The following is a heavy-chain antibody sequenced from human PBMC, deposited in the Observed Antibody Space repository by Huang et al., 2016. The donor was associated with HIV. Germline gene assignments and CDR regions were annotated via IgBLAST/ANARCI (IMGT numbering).Heavy chain of an antibody. Sequence: QVQLVQSGPAMKKPGASVNVSCKASGYTFFTSSISWVRQAPGQGLELMGWVSNYNGHTNYAQKFQGRLTLTTDVSTSSAYMELKNLRSDDTAVYYCARFRGPQVTLNWLDPWGQGTLVTVSS. CDR1: GYTFFTSS. V-gene: IGHV1-18*01. D-gene: IGHD3-10*01. CDR3: ARFRGPQVTLNWLDP. CDR2: VSNYNGHT. J-gene: IGHJ5*02.